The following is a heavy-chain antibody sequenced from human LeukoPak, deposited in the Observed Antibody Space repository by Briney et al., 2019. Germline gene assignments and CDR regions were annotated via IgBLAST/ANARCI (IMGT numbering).Heavy chain of an antibody. CDR3: ARDDSSGYYLDY. CDR2: ISGSGGST. V-gene: IGHV3-23*01. CDR1: GFTFSNYA. Sequence: GGSLRLSCAPSGFTFSNYAMSWVRQAPGRGLGWVSAISGSGGSTYYADSVKGRFTISRDNSKNTLYLQMNSLRGEDTAVYYCARDDSSGYYLDYWGQGTLVTVSS. J-gene: IGHJ4*02. D-gene: IGHD3-22*01.